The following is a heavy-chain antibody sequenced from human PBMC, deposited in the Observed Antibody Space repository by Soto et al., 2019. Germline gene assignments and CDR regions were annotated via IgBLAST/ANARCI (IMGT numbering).Heavy chain of an antibody. Sequence: ASVKVSCKASGYTFTSYDTNWVRQATGQGLEWMGWMNPNSGNTGYAQKFQGRVTMTRNTSISTAYMELSSLRSEDTAVYYCATTPSRDIVVVPAAVPKPFYYYYYMDVWGKGTTVTSP. D-gene: IGHD2-2*01. J-gene: IGHJ6*03. CDR1: GYTFTSYD. CDR2: MNPNSGNT. CDR3: ATTPSRDIVVVPAAVPKPFYYYYYMDV. V-gene: IGHV1-8*01.